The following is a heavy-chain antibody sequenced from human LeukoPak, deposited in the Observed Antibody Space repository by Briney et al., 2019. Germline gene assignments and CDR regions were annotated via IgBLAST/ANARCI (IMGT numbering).Heavy chain of an antibody. J-gene: IGHJ4*02. V-gene: IGHV5-51*01. CDR2: IYPGDSDT. CDR3: ARLRSGSGSFYLPFDY. CDR1: GYSFNTYW. D-gene: IGHD3-10*01. Sequence: GESLKISCKGSGYSFNTYWIGWARQMPGKGVEWMGIIYPGDSDTRYSPSFQGQVTISADKSISTAYLQWSSLKASDTAIFYCARLRSGSGSFYLPFDYWGQGTLVTVSS.